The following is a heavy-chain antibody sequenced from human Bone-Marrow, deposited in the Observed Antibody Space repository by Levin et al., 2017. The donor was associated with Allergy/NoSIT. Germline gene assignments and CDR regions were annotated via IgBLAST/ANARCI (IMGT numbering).Heavy chain of an antibody. V-gene: IGHV3-30*18. J-gene: IGHJ4*02. CDR3: AKDIAGSRTARPSDC. CDR2: ISYDGSKK. Sequence: GGSLRLSCLASGFTFSTYGMHWVRQTPGKGLDWVALISYDGSKKFYADAVKGRFAVSRDNSKKTLYLEMNNLRPEDTALYYCAKDIAGSRTARPSDCWGQGTLVAVSS. CDR1: GFTFSTYG. D-gene: IGHD6-6*01.